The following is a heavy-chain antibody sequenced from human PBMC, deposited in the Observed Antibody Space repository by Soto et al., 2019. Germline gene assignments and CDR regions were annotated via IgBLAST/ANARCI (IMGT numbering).Heavy chain of an antibody. J-gene: IGHJ3*02. CDR3: AGTLNSHNVFHI. D-gene: IGHD3-16*01. CDR2: IYYSGST. Sequence: QLQLQESGPGLVKPSETLSLTCTVSGGSISSNNYYWGWIRQPPGKGLEWIGSIYYSGSTYYNPSLKSRLTISVDTSTNQFSLNLSAVTAADTAVYYCAGTLNSHNVFHIWGQGTMVTVSS. V-gene: IGHV4-39*01. CDR1: GGSISSNNYY.